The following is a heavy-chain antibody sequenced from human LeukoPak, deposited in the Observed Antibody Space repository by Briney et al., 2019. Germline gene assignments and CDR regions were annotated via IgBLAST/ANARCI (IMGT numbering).Heavy chain of an antibody. CDR1: GYTFTGYH. Sequence: ASVKVSCKASGYTFTGYHIHWVRQAPGHGLEWMGWINPNSGGTNYAQKFQGRVTMTRDTSISTAYMELSRLRSDDTAVYYCARTMVRGVPIAKVFNYWGQGTLVTVSS. CDR3: ARTMVRGVPIAKVFNY. D-gene: IGHD3-10*01. V-gene: IGHV1-2*02. J-gene: IGHJ4*02. CDR2: INPNSGGT.